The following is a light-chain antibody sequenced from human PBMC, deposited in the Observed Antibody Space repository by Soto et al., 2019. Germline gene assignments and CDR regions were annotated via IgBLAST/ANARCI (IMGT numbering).Light chain of an antibody. V-gene: IGKV1-5*01. CDR1: QDINAW. CDR2: DAS. J-gene: IGKJ1*01. Sequence: DIQMTQSPSTLSASVGDRVTITCRASQDINAWLAWYQQKPGNAPKFLIYDASTLQSGVPSRFRGSGSRREFALAIPSLHPDDLATYCCQQYKCRRTFGQGTKVQVK. CDR3: QQYKCRRT.